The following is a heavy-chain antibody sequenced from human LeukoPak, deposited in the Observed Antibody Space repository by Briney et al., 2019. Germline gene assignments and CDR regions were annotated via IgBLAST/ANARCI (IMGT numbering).Heavy chain of an antibody. J-gene: IGHJ6*02. CDR1: GFTFSNAW. CDR2: VNRGGSET. V-gene: IGHV3-7*03. Sequence: GGSLRLSCAASGFTFSNAWMTWVRQVPGRGPEWVANVNRGGSETYYLDSVKGRFTISKDNAKNSLYLQMNSLRAEDTALYHCARNNGMDVWGQGTTVIVSS. CDR3: ARNNGMDV.